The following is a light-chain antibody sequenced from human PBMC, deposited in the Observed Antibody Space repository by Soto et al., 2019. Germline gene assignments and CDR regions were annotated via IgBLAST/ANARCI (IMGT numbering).Light chain of an antibody. CDR3: SSYTSTITLDV. CDR1: SSDVGGYNY. J-gene: IGLJ1*01. V-gene: IGLV2-14*03. Sequence: QSALTQPASVSGSPGQSITISCTGTSSDVGGYNYVSWYQHHPGKAPKLMIYDVSNRPSGVSNRFSGSKSGNTASLTISGLQAEDEADYYCSSYTSTITLDVFGTGTKVTVL. CDR2: DVS.